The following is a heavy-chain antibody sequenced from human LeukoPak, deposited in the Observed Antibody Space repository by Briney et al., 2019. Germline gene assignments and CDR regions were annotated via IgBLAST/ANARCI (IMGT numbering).Heavy chain of an antibody. V-gene: IGHV3-48*04. CDR2: ISGSGSII. CDR3: ATGGGFSDY. D-gene: IGHD3-16*01. J-gene: IGHJ4*02. Sequence: GGSLRLSCAASGFIFSSYSMNWVRQAPGKGLEWVSYISGSGSIIYYADSVKGRFTISRDNAKNSLYLQMNSLRAEDTAVYYCATGGGFSDYWGQGTLVTVSS. CDR1: GFIFSSYS.